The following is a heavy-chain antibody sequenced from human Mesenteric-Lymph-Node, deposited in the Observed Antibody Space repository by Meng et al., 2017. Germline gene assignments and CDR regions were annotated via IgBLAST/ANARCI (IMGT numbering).Heavy chain of an antibody. CDR3: VLETGSYSGH. D-gene: IGHD1-26*01. Sequence: EVQLGESGGGLIEPGGSLRRSCAASGFTVSSNYMSWARQAPGKGLEWVSVIYSGGTTYYADSVKGRFTISRDNSKNTLYLQMNSLRAADTAMYYCVLETGSYSGHWGQGTLVTVSS. CDR1: GFTVSSNY. V-gene: IGHV3-53*01. J-gene: IGHJ4*02. CDR2: IYSGGTT.